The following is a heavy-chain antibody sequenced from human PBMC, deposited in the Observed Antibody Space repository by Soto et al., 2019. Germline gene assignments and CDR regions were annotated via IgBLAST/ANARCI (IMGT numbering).Heavy chain of an antibody. J-gene: IGHJ6*02. CDR1: GYTFTSYA. CDR2: INAGNGNT. D-gene: IGHD1-7*01. V-gene: IGHV1-3*01. CDR3: ARSPTPELRLGLYYYGMDV. Sequence: VASVKVSCKASGYTFTSYAMHWVRQAPGQRLEWMGWINAGNGNTKYSQKFQGRVTITRDTSAGTAYMELSSLRSEDTAVYYCARSPTPELRLGLYYYGMDVWGQGTTVTVSS.